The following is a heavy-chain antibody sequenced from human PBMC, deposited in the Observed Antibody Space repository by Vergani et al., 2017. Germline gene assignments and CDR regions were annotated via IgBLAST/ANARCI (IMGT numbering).Heavy chain of an antibody. CDR1: GFTFSSYG. J-gene: IGHJ4*02. CDR3: AKDAGGGLDY. CDR2: IRYDGSDK. Sequence: QVQLVESGGGVVQPGGSLRLSCAASGFTFSSYGINWVRQAPGKGLEWVAFIRYDGSDKYYADSVKGRFTIPRDNSNNTLYLQMNSLRAEDTAVYYCAKDAGGGLDYWGQGTLVTVSS. V-gene: IGHV3-30*02. D-gene: IGHD3-10*01.